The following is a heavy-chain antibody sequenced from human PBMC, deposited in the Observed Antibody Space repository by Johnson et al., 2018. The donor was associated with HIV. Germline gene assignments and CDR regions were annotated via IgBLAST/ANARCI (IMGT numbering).Heavy chain of an antibody. D-gene: IGHD3-16*01. V-gene: IGHV3-53*01. Sequence: EQLVESGGGLIQPGGSLRLSCVASGFTVISNHMSWVRQAPGKGLEWVSSVTGSGGTSYYADSVKGRFTISRDNSKNTLYLQMNSLRAGDTAVYYCVRGGGGAGGAFDSWGQGTMVTVSS. CDR2: TGSGGTS. CDR1: GFTVISNH. J-gene: IGHJ3*02. CDR3: VRGGGGAGGAFDS.